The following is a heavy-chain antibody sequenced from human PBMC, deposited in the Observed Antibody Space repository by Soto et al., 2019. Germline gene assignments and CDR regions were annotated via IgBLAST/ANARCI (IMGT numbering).Heavy chain of an antibody. CDR1: GFTVSSNY. Sequence: GGSLRLSCAASGFTVSSNYMSWVRQAPGKGLEWVSVIYSGGSTYYSDSVKGRFTISRHNYKNTLYLQMHSLRAEDTAVYYCARVRLPTVDRDAFDIWGQGTMVTVSS. CDR2: IYSGGST. J-gene: IGHJ3*02. V-gene: IGHV3-53*04. CDR3: ARVRLPTVDRDAFDI. D-gene: IGHD2-2*01.